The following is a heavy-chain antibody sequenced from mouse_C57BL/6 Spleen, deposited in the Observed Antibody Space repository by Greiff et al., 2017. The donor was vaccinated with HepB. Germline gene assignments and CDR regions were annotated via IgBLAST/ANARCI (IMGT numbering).Heavy chain of an antibody. D-gene: IGHD2-10*01. CDR1: GFTFSNYW. Sequence: EVQLQQSGGGLVQPGGSMKLSCVASGFTFSNYWMNWVRQSPEKGLEWVAQIGLKSDNYATHYAESVKGRFTISREDSKSTAYLQMNNLRAEDTGIYYCASLLDYFDYWGQGTTLTVSS. CDR2: IGLKSDNYAT. J-gene: IGHJ2*01. V-gene: IGHV6-3*01. CDR3: ASLLDYFDY.